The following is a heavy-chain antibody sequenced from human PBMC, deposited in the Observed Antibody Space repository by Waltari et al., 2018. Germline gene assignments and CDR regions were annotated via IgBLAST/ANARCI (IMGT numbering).Heavy chain of an antibody. CDR1: GYTLTSYY. D-gene: IGHD5-12*01. CDR3: ARGTAKRWLPSAVVY. J-gene: IGHJ4*02. CDR2: IDPSGTKT. Sequence: QVQLVQSGAEVKKPGASVKISCKATGYTLTSYYMHWVRQAPGQGLEWMGIIDPSGTKTTYAQTFQGRVTMTRDTSTGTAYMELSSLRSEDTAVYYCARGTAKRWLPSAVVYWGQGTLVTVSS. V-gene: IGHV1-46*01.